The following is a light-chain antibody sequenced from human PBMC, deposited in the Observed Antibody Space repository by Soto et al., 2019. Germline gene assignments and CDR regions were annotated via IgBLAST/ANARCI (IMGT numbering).Light chain of an antibody. Sequence: QSVLTQPPSVSAAPGQKVTISCSGSGSNIGNNYVSWYQQHPGTAPKLLIYDNNKRPSGIPDRFSGSKSGTSATLGITGRQTGDEADYYCGTWDSSLSAGVFGGGTKLTVL. V-gene: IGLV1-51*01. CDR2: DNN. CDR3: GTWDSSLSAGV. CDR1: GSNIGNNY. J-gene: IGLJ2*01.